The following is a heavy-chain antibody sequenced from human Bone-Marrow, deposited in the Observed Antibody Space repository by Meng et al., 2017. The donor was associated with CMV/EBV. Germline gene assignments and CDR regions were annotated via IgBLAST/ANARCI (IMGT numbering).Heavy chain of an antibody. V-gene: IGHV3-72*01. Sequence: GESLKISCAASGFTFSSYSMNWVRQAPGKGLEWVGRTRNKANSYTTEYAASVKGRFTISRDDSKNSLYLQMNSLKTEDTAVYYCARFDTAAGYYYYGMDVWGQGTTVTVSS. J-gene: IGHJ6*02. CDR2: TRNKANSYTT. CDR1: GFTFSSYS. CDR3: ARFDTAAGYYYYGMDV. D-gene: IGHD6-13*01.